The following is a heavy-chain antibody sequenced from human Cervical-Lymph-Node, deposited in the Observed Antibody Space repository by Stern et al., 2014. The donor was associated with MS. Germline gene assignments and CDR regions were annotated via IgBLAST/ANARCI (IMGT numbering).Heavy chain of an antibody. CDR3: ARGRVDLIRALGI. D-gene: IGHD3-16*01. CDR1: GYTFTSYD. J-gene: IGHJ3*02. Sequence: QMQLVQSGAEVKKPGASVKVSCKASGYTFTSYDINWVRQATGQGLEWMGWMNPNNGNTGYGQKFQGRVTMTRNTSISTDYMELSSLRSDDTGVYYCARGRVDLIRALGIWGQGTMVTVSS. CDR2: MNPNNGNT. V-gene: IGHV1-8*01.